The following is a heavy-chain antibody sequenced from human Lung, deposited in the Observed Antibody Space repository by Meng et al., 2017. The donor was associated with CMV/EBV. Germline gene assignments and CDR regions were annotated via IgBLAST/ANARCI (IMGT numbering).Heavy chain of an antibody. CDR1: GFTFDDYT. D-gene: IGHD2-2*01. CDR2: ISWDGGST. V-gene: IGHV3-43*01. Sequence: GESXKISCAASGFTFDDYTMHWVRQAPGKGLEWVSLISWDGGSTYYADSVKGRFTISRDNSKNTLYLQMNSLRAEDTAVYYCAKDPVPAALYYFDYWGQGTLVTVSS. CDR3: AKDPVPAALYYFDY. J-gene: IGHJ4*02.